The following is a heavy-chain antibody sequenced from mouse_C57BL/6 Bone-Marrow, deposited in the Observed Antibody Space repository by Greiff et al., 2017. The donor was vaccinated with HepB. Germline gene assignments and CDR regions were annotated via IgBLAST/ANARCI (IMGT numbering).Heavy chain of an antibody. CDR2: IHPNSGST. Sequence: QVQLQQPGAELVKPGASVKLSCKASGYTFTSYWMHWVKQRPGQGLEWIGMIHPNSGSTNYNEKFKSKATLTVDKSSSTAYMQLSSLTSEDSAVYYCARLAPFYYYGSSYVADYWGQGTTLTVSS. CDR1: GYTFTSYW. CDR3: ARLAPFYYYGSSYVADY. J-gene: IGHJ2*01. V-gene: IGHV1-64*01. D-gene: IGHD1-1*01.